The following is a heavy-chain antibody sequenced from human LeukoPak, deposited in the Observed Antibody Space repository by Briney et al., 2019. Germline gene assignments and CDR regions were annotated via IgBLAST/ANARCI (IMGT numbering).Heavy chain of an antibody. CDR2: IYYSGST. D-gene: IGHD3-22*01. Sequence: TSETLSLTCTVSGGSISSSSYYWGWIRQPPGKGLEWIGSIYYSGSTYYNPSLKSRVTISVDTSKNQFSLKLSSVTAADTAVYYCARDRRVYYDSSGYRYFDLWGRGTLVTVSS. CDR3: ARDRRVYYDSSGYRYFDL. CDR1: GGSISSSSYY. V-gene: IGHV4-39*07. J-gene: IGHJ2*01.